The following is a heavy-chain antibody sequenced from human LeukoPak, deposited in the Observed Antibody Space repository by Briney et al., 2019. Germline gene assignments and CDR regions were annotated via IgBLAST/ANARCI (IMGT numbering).Heavy chain of an antibody. CDR2: IYHSGST. V-gene: IGHV4-30-2*01. D-gene: IGHD4-23*01. Sequence: SETLSLTCAVSGGSISSGGYSWSWIRQPPGKGLEWFGYIYHSGSTYYNPSLKSRVTISVDRSKNQFSLKLSSVTAADTAVYYCARVDNNGGNTLYFDYWGQGTLVTVSS. CDR1: GGSISSGGYS. CDR3: ARVDNNGGNTLYFDY. J-gene: IGHJ4*02.